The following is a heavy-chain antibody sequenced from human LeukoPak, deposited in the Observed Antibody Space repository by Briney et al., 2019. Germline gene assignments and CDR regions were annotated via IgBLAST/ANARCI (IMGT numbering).Heavy chain of an antibody. D-gene: IGHD3-10*01. CDR3: ARDHPVWLGELLDHYYYGMDV. CDR1: GGSISSGDYY. J-gene: IGHJ6*02. CDR2: IYYSGST. V-gene: IGHV4-61*08. Sequence: PSETLSLTCTVSGGSISSGDYYWSWIRQPPGKGLEWIGYIYYSGSTNYNPSLKSRVTISVDTSKNQFSLKLSSVTAADTAVYYCARDHPVWLGELLDHYYYGMDVWGQGTTVTVSS.